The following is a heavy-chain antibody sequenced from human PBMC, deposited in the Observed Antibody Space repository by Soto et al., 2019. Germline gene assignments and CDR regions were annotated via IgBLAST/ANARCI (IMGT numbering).Heavy chain of an antibody. D-gene: IGHD3-10*01. CDR2: IWYDGSNK. V-gene: IGHV3-33*01. CDR1: GFTFSSYG. CDR3: AREPIPMVRGPQGGGNYYGMDV. Sequence: GGSLRLSCAASGFTFSSYGMHWVRQAPGKGLEWVAVIWYDGSNKYYADSVKGRFTISRDNSKNTLYLQMNSLRAEDTAVYYCAREPIPMVRGPQGGGNYYGMDVWGQGTTVTVSS. J-gene: IGHJ6*02.